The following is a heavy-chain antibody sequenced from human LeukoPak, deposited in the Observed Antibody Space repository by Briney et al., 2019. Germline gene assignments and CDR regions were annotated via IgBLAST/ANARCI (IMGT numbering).Heavy chain of an antibody. CDR2: SRNKANSYTT. V-gene: IGHV3-72*01. J-gene: IGHJ4*02. CDR1: GFTFSDHY. Sequence: GGSLRLSCAASGFTFSDHYMDWVRQAPGKGLEWVGRSRNKANSYTTEYAASVKGRFTISRDDSKDSLNLQMNSLKTEDTAVYYCARNLYGSGRYYFDYWGQGTLVTVSS. D-gene: IGHD1-26*01. CDR3: ARNLYGSGRYYFDY.